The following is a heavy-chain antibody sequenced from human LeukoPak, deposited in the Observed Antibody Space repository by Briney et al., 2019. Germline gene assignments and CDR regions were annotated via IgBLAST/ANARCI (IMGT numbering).Heavy chain of an antibody. CDR1: GFTFSSYW. D-gene: IGHD2-2*01. CDR2: IYSGGST. CDR3: ARDGGYCSSTSCVHGAFDI. J-gene: IGHJ3*02. V-gene: IGHV3-66*01. Sequence: GGSLRLSCAASGFTFSSYWMSWVRQAPGKGLEWVSVIYSGGSTYYADSVKGRFTISRDNSKNTLYLQMNSLRAEDTAVYYCARDGGYCSSTSCVHGAFDIWGQGTMVTVSS.